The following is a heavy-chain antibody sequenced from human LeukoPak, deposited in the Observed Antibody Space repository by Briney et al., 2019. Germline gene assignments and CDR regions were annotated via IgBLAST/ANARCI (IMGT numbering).Heavy chain of an antibody. CDR2: IKQDGDEK. D-gene: IGHD4-17*01. CDR3: ARGDYGDAQSVD. J-gene: IGHJ4*02. V-gene: IGHV3-7*01. CDR1: GFTFSSYW. Sequence: PGGSLRLSCAASGFTFSSYWMSWVRQAPGKGLEWVANIKQDGDEKYYVDSVKGRFTISRDNAKNSLYLQMNRLRAEDTAVYYCARGDYGDAQSVDWGQGTLVTVSS.